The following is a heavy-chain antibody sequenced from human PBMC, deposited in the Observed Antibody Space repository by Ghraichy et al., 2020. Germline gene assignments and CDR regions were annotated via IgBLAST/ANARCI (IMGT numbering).Heavy chain of an antibody. CDR1: GFPFSTYW. V-gene: IGHV3-74*01. Sequence: GGFLRLSCAASGFPFSTYWMHWVRQAPGKGLMWVSRINSDGTDINYAESVKGRFTISRDNAKNTLYLQMNSLTGEDTAVYYCARGFRDYWGQGTLVTVSS. J-gene: IGHJ4*02. CDR2: INSDGTDI. CDR3: ARGFRDY.